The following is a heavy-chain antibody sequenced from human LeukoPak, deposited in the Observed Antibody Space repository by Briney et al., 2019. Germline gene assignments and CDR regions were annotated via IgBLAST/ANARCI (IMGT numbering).Heavy chain of an antibody. CDR3: ARASTVTANDAFDI. Sequence: PSETLSLTCTVSGGSISSYYWSWIRQPPGKGLEWIGYIYYSGSTNYNPSLKSRVTISVDTSKNQFSLKLSPVTAADTAVYYCARASTVTANDAFDIWGQGTMVTVSS. CDR1: GGSISSYY. CDR2: IYYSGST. D-gene: IGHD4-17*01. J-gene: IGHJ3*02. V-gene: IGHV4-59*12.